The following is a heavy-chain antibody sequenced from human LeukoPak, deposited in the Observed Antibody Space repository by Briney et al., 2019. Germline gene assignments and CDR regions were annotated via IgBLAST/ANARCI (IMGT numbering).Heavy chain of an antibody. CDR3: ARHLGSLWVPGRPNWFDP. J-gene: IGHJ5*02. D-gene: IGHD3-10*01. CDR2: IYYSGST. CDR1: GGSISSYS. Sequence: SETLSLTCTVSGGSISSYSWSWIRQPPGKGLEWIGYIYYSGSTNYNPSLKSRVTISVDTSKNQFPLKLSSVTAADTAVYYCARHLGSLWVPGRPNWFDPWGQGTLVTVSS. V-gene: IGHV4-59*08.